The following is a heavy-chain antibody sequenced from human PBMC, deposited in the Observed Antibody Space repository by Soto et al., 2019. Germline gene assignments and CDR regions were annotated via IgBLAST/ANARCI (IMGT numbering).Heavy chain of an antibody. V-gene: IGHV3-74*01. Sequence: EMQVVESGGGLVQPGGSLRLSCAASGFTFSNYWMQWVRQAPGKGLVWVSRISDNGRSTHYADSVKGRFTISRDNAKNTLYLQMNSLRAEDTAVYYCARQAAGGLDPWGQGALVTVSS. CDR1: GFTFSNYW. D-gene: IGHD1-26*01. CDR3: ARQAAGGLDP. CDR2: ISDNGRST. J-gene: IGHJ5*02.